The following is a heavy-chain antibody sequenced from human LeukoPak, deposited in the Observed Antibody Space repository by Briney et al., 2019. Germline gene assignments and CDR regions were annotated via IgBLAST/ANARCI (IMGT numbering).Heavy chain of an antibody. CDR2: IYPGDSDT. CDR1: GYSFTSYW. CDR3: ARMEQSSGCFY. Sequence: GESLKISCKCSGYSFTSYWIGWVRQMPGKGLEWMGIIYPGDSDTRYSPSFQGQVTISADKSISTAYLQWTSLKASDTAMYYCARMEQSSGCFYWGQGTLVTVSS. J-gene: IGHJ4*02. D-gene: IGHD6-19*01. V-gene: IGHV5-51*01.